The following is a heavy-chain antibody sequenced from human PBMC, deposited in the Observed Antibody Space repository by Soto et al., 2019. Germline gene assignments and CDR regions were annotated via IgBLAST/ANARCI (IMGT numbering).Heavy chain of an antibody. CDR1: GGSFSGDY. J-gene: IGHJ4*02. Sequence: NPSETLSLTCAVYGGSFSGDYWSWIRQPPGKGLEWIGEINHSGSTNYNPSLKSRVTISVDTSKNQFSLKLSSVTAADTAVYYCARGRDGYSSVGRYFYYWGQGTLVTVSS. CDR2: INHSGST. V-gene: IGHV4-34*01. D-gene: IGHD4-4*01. CDR3: ARGRDGYSSVGRYFYY.